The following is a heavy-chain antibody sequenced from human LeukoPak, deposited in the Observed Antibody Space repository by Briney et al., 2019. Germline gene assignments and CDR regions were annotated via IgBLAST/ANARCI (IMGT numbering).Heavy chain of an antibody. D-gene: IGHD6-6*01. CDR1: GFTVSGNY. V-gene: IGHV3-11*01. CDR2: ISSSSGTI. Sequence: GGSLRLSCAASGFTVSGNYMSWVRQAPGKGLEWVSYISSSSGTIYYAGSVKGRFTISRDNAKNSLYLQMNSLRAEDTAVYYCARSSTWGQGTLVTVSS. CDR3: ARSST. J-gene: IGHJ5*02.